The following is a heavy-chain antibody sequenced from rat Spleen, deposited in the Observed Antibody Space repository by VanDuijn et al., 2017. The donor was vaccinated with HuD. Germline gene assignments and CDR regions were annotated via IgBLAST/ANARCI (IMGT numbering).Heavy chain of an antibody. D-gene: IGHD1-6*01. J-gene: IGHJ2*01. V-gene: IGHV7-7*01. CDR1: GFTFTDFY. CDR2: IRNRADGYTT. CDR3: ARPLYATDYHYFDY. Sequence: EVKLLESGGGLVQPGGSMRLSCAASGFTFTDFYMNWIRQPAGKAPEWLGFIRNRADGYTTEYNPSVKGRFTISRDNTQNMPYLQMNTLRAEDTATYYCARPLYATDYHYFDYWGQGVMVTVSS.